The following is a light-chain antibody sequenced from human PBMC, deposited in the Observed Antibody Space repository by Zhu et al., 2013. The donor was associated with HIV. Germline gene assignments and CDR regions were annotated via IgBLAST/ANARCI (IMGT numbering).Light chain of an antibody. CDR2: GTS. V-gene: IGKV3-20*01. CDR1: QTVRSRY. Sequence: EIVLTQSPGTLSVSPGERVTLSCRASQTVRSRYLAWYQHKSGQAPRLLMYGTSNRATGIPDRFSGSGSGTDFTLSISRLDPEDFAVYYCQQNDSSSLTFGGGPRWRS. J-gene: IGKJ4*01. CDR3: QQNDSSSLT.